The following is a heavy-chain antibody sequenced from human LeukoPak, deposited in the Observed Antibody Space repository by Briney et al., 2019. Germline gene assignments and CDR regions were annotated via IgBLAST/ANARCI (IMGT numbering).Heavy chain of an antibody. CDR2: ISSSGSII. D-gene: IGHD4-17*01. CDR1: GFTCTSYE. J-gene: IGHJ6*03. V-gene: IGHV3-48*03. Sequence: QSGGSLRLSCAASGFTCTSYEMNWVPPAPGMGRGGGSYISSSGSIIYYADSVKGRFTISRDNAKNSLYLQMNSLRAEDTAVYYCARARHDYGDYYYYMDVWGKGTTVTISS. CDR3: ARARHDYGDYYYYMDV.